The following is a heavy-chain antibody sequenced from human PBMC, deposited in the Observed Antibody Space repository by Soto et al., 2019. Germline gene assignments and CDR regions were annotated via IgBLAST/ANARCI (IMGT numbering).Heavy chain of an antibody. CDR3: AREAAGILNWFDP. D-gene: IGHD6-25*01. CDR2: IYHSGST. CDR1: GGSISSGGYY. J-gene: IGHJ5*02. V-gene: IGHV4-31*03. Sequence: QVQLQESGPGLVKSSQTLSLTCTVSGGSISSGGYYWSWIRQHPGKGLEWIGYIYHSGSTYYNPYLKCRVTISVDTYKNQFSLTVSSVTAADTAVYYCAREAAGILNWFDPWGQGTLVTVAS.